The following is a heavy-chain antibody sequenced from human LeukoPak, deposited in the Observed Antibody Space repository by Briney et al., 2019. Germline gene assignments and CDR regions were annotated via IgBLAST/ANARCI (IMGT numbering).Heavy chain of an antibody. Sequence: PGGSLRLSCAASGFTFSSYGMHWVRQAPGKGLEWVAFIRSDGSVKYYADSVKGRFTISRDNSKNTLYLQMNSLRAEDTAVYHCANQGIAVAGDFDYWGQGTLVTVSS. CDR1: GFTFSSYG. J-gene: IGHJ4*02. CDR2: IRSDGSVK. CDR3: ANQGIAVAGDFDY. D-gene: IGHD6-19*01. V-gene: IGHV3-30*02.